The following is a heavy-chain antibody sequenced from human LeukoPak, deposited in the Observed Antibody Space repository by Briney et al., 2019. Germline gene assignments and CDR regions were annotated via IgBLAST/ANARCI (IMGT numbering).Heavy chain of an antibody. CDR1: GFTFSNAW. Sequence: GGSLRLSCAASGFTFSNAWMSWVRQAPGKGLEWVGRIKSKTDGGTTDYAAPVKGRFTISRDDSKNTLYLQMNSLKTEDTAVYYCTTAPQYSGSYYFGYWGQGTLVTVSS. V-gene: IGHV3-15*01. D-gene: IGHD1-26*01. J-gene: IGHJ4*02. CDR3: TTAPQYSGSYYFGY. CDR2: IKSKTDGGTT.